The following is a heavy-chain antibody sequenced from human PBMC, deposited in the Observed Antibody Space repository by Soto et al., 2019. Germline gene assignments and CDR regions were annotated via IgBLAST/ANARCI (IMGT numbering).Heavy chain of an antibody. Sequence: QVQLQESGPGLVKPSQTLSLSCTVSGDSISRGGYYWNWIRQHPREGLEWIGYIYHSGSTNYNPSLKSRVTISVDTSKNQLSLELTNVTAADTAVYYCGRDGAGAYGRGWFGPWGQGILVTVSS. V-gene: IGHV4-31*03. J-gene: IGHJ5*02. CDR2: IYHSGST. D-gene: IGHD2-21*01. CDR1: GDSISRGGYY. CDR3: GRDGAGAYGRGWFGP.